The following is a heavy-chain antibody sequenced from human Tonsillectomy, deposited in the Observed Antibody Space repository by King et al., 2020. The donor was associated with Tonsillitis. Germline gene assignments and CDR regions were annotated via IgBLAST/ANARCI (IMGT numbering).Heavy chain of an antibody. D-gene: IGHD7-27*01. CDR3: VRESSRLGIDAFDF. V-gene: IGHV1-8*01. CDR1: GYTFTSYD. J-gene: IGHJ3*01. CDR2: MNPNTGDT. Sequence: VQLVESGAEVKKPGASLRVSCKASGYTFTSYDINWVRQATGQGLEWLGWMNPNTGDTGYVEKFQGKVTMTRNTSISTAYMELSSLRSEDTAVYYCVRESSRLGIDAFDFWGQGTMVTVSS.